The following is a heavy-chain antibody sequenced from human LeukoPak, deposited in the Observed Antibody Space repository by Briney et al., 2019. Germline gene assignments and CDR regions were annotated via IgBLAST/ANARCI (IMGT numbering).Heavy chain of an antibody. J-gene: IGHJ4*02. CDR1: GYTFTIHF. D-gene: IGHD3-22*01. Sequence: VASVKVSCKASGYTFTIHFMHWVRQAPGEGLEWMGIINPGGGSTSYAQRLQGRVTLTRDTSTSTAYMELSSLRSEDTAVYYCARGPSPYDLDYWGQGTLVTVSS. CDR2: INPGGGST. V-gene: IGHV1-46*04. CDR3: ARGPSPYDLDY.